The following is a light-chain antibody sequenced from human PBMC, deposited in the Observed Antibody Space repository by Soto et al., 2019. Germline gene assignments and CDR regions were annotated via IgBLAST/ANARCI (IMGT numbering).Light chain of an antibody. CDR1: SSDVGSYNL. V-gene: IGLV2-23*02. Sequence: QSALTQPASVSGSPGQSITISCTGTSSDVGSYNLVSWYQQHPGKAPKLMIHEVSKRPSGVSNRFSGSKSGNTASLTISGLQAEDEADYYCCSYAGSSIHVVFGGGTKLTVL. CDR3: CSYAGSSIHVV. CDR2: EVS. J-gene: IGLJ2*01.